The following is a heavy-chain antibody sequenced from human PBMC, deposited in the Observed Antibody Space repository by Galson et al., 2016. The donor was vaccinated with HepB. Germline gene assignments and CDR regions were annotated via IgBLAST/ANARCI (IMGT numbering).Heavy chain of an antibody. V-gene: IGHV4-59*11. CDR3: AGNPSYSSGWHYFDS. J-gene: IGHJ4*02. D-gene: IGHD6-19*01. Sequence: SETLSLTCTVSGDSISSPYWSWFRQAPGRGLELIGYISFTGNTKYNPSLKSRVTISEDTSKSHFSLKLTSVTAADTAVYYCAGNPSYSSGWHYFDSWGQGALVTVSA. CDR2: ISFTGNT. CDR1: GDSISSPY.